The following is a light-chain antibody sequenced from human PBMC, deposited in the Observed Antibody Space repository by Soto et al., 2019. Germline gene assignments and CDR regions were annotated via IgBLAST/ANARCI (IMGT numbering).Light chain of an antibody. CDR3: HQYGSSPQT. V-gene: IGKV3-20*01. Sequence: ENVLTQSPDTLSLSPGERATLSCRASQNVSTFLAWYQQKPGQAPRLLIYGASSRATGIPDRFTGSGSGTDFTLTISRLEPEDFAVFYCHQYGSSPQTFGQGTKVDI. CDR1: QNVSTF. CDR2: GAS. J-gene: IGKJ1*01.